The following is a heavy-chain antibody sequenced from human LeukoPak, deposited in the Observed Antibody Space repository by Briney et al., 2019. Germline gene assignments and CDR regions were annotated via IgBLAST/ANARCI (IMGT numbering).Heavy chain of an antibody. J-gene: IGHJ4*02. D-gene: IGHD6-19*01. CDR2: IYYSGST. V-gene: IGHV4-4*02. CDR1: GGSIGSNNW. Sequence: PSETLSLTCAVSGGSIGSNNWWSWVRQPPGKGLEWIGEIYYSGSTNYNPSLKTRVTISVDTSKNQFSLKLSSVTAADTAVYYCASLDSSGWSFDYWGQGTLVTVSS. CDR3: ASLDSSGWSFDY.